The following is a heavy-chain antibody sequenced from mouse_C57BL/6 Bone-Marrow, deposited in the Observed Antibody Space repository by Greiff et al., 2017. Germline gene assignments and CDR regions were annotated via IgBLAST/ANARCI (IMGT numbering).Heavy chain of an antibody. Sequence: VQLQQSGAELVKPGASVKISCKASGYAFSSYWMHWVKQRPGKGLEWIGQIYPGDGDTNYNGKFKGKATLTADKSSSTAYMQLSSLTSEDSAVYFCASRGFGYWGQGTLVTVSA. D-gene: IGHD3-1*01. CDR2: IYPGDGDT. V-gene: IGHV1-80*01. CDR3: ASRGFGY. J-gene: IGHJ3*02. CDR1: GYAFSSYW.